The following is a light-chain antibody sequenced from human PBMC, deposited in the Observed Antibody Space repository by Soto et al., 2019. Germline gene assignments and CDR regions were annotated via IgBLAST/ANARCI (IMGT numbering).Light chain of an antibody. CDR2: GTS. CDR1: QSVSSKY. Sequence: DIVLTQSPGTLSLSPGERATLSCRASQSVSSKYLAWYQQKPGQPPRVLIYGTSIRATGIPERFSGDGSGTDFTLTITRLESEDFAVYYCQQYGSSLFTFGPGTKVDF. CDR3: QQYGSSLFT. J-gene: IGKJ3*01. V-gene: IGKV3-20*01.